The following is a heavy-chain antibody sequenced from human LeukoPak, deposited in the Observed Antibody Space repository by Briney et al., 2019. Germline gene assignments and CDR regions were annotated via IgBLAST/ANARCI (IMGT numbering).Heavy chain of an antibody. V-gene: IGHV3-23*01. CDR2: ISGSGGST. CDR3: ARDRWRRDAFDI. CDR1: GFTFSSYG. Sequence: GGSLRLSCAASGFTFSSYGMSWVRQAPGKGLEWVSAISGSGGSTYYADSVKGRFTISRDNSKNTLYLQMNSLRAEDTAVYYCARDRWRRDAFDIWGQGTMVTVSS. J-gene: IGHJ3*02. D-gene: IGHD4-23*01.